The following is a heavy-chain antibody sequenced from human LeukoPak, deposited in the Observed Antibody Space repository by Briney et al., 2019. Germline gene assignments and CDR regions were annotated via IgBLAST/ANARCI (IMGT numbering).Heavy chain of an antibody. J-gene: IGHJ4*02. D-gene: IGHD5-24*01. CDR1: GFTFSSYE. V-gene: IGHV3-48*03. CDR3: AREGPTFNFNY. CDR2: ISSSGSTI. Sequence: GGSLRLSCAASGFTFSSYEMNWVRQAPGKGLGWVSYISSSGSTIYYADSVKGRFTISRDNAKNSLYLQMNSLRAEDTAVYYCAREGPTFNFNYWGQGTLVTVSS.